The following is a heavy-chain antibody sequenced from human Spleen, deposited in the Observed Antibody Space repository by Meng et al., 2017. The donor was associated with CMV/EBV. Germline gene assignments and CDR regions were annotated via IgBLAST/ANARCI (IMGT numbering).Heavy chain of an antibody. Sequence: CKGSGSNFATYWIGWVRQMPGKGLEWMGIIYPADSDTRYSPSFQGQVTISADKSIPTAYLQWSSLKASDTAIYYCARRITGTQFDYWGQGTLVTVSS. V-gene: IGHV5-51*01. CDR2: IYPADSDT. J-gene: IGHJ4*02. D-gene: IGHD1-20*01. CDR3: ARRITGTQFDY. CDR1: GSNFATYW.